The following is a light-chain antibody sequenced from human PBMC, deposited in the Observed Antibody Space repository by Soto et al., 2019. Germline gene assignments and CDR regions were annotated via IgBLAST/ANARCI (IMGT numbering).Light chain of an antibody. CDR1: SSDIGSYNH. CDR2: AVS. CDR3: ISYTDRQSYL. J-gene: IGLJ1*01. V-gene: IGLV2-14*03. Sequence: SVLTQPASVSRSPGQSITISCSGTSSDIGSYNHVAWYQQFPGKSPKLMIYAVSDRPSGVSDRFSGSKSGITASLTISGLQTEDEADYYCISYTDRQSYLFGTGTKVTVL.